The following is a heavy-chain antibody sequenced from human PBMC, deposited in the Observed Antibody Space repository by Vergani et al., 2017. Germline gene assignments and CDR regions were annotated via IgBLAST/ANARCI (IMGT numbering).Heavy chain of an antibody. J-gene: IGHJ3*02. D-gene: IGHD2-2*02. CDR3: AKDGGDTVVVPAAILGWINLNDAFDI. V-gene: IGHV3-23*01. Sequence: EVQLLESGGGLVQPGGSLRLSCAASGFTFSSYAMSWVRQAPGKGLEWVSAISGSGGSTYYADSVKGRFTISRDNYKNTLYLQMNSLRAEDTAVYYCAKDGGDTVVVPAAILGWINLNDAFDIWGQGTMVTVSS. CDR2: ISGSGGST. CDR1: GFTFSSYA.